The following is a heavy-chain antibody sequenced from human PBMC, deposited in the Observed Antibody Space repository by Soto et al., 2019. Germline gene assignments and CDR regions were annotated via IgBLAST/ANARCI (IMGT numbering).Heavy chain of an antibody. CDR3: AKDGGEGGLIRFRGREFDY. J-gene: IGHJ4*02. CDR2: ISSDGSHK. Sequence: GRSLRLSCAASGPTFSAYAIHWVRQAPGKGLAWLAVISSDGSHKYYADSVKGRFTISRDNSKNTLFLQMNGLRPEEKAVYYCAKDGGEGGLIRFRGREFDYWGQGTLVTVS. CDR1: GPTFSAYA. D-gene: IGHD3-10*01. V-gene: IGHV3-30*18.